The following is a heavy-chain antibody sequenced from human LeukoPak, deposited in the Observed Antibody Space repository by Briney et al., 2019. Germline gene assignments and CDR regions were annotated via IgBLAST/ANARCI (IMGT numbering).Heavy chain of an antibody. CDR1: GGSISSSSYY. CDR3: ARLETWGRKPGYMDV. CDR2: IYYSGST. Sequence: SETLSLTCTVSGGSISSSSYYWGWIRQPPGKGLEWIGSIYYSGSTYYNPSLKSRVTISVDTSKNQFSLKLSSVTAADTAVYYWARLETWGRKPGYMDVWGKGTTVTVSS. J-gene: IGHJ6*03. D-gene: IGHD1-14*01. V-gene: IGHV4-39*01.